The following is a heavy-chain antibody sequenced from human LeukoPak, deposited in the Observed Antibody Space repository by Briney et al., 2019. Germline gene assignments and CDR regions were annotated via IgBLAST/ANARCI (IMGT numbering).Heavy chain of an antibody. CDR3: AKDSRSSWFNWFDP. D-gene: IGHD6-13*01. CDR1: GFTFDDYA. V-gene: IGHV3-9*01. CDR2: ISWNSGSI. J-gene: IGHJ5*02. Sequence: GRSLRLSCAASGFTFDDYAMHWVRQAPGKGLEWVSGISWNSGSIGYADSVKGRFTISRDNAKNSLYLQMNSLRAEDTALYYCAKDSRSSWFNWFDPWGEETLVTVSS.